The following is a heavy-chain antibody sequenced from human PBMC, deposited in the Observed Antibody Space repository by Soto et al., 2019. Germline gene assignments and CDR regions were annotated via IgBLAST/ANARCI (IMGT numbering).Heavy chain of an antibody. D-gene: IGHD6-13*01. V-gene: IGHV4-34*01. Sequence: PSETLSLTCAVYGVSFSGYYWSWIRQPPGKGLEWIGEINHSGSTNYNPSLKSRVTISVDTSKNQFSLKLSSVTAADTAVYYCAIQQQLGPGGMDVWGQGTTVTVSS. CDR2: INHSGST. CDR1: GVSFSGYY. J-gene: IGHJ6*02. CDR3: AIQQQLGPGGMDV.